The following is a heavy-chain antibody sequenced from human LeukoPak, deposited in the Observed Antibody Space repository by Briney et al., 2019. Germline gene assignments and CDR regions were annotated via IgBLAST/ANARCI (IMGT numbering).Heavy chain of an antibody. J-gene: IGHJ4*02. V-gene: IGHV3-7*01. CDR2: MKEDRK. Sequence: GGSLRLSCAASGFTFSHYWMGGARQAPGKGLEWVANMKEDRKYYVDSVKGRFTISRDNAKNSLYLQMNSLRAEDTAVYYCARDGVSFDLWGQGVLVTVSS. CDR1: GFTFSHYW. CDR3: ARDGVSFDL. D-gene: IGHD2-8*01.